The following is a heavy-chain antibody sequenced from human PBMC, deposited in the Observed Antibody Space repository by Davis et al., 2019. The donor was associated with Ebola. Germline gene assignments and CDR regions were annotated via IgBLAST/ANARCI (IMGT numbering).Heavy chain of an antibody. CDR3: ICSQQPFDY. J-gene: IGHJ4*02. CDR2: IRSKANSYAT. Sequence: GGSLRLSCAASGFTFSGSAMHRVRQASGKGLEWVGRIRSKANSYATAYAASVKGRFTISRDDSKNTAYLQMNSLKTEDTAVYYCICSQQPFDYWGQGTLVTVSS. V-gene: IGHV3-73*01. D-gene: IGHD3-10*02. CDR1: GFTFSGSA.